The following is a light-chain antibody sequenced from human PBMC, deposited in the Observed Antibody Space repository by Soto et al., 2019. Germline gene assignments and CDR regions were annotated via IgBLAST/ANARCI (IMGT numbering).Light chain of an antibody. V-gene: IGLV2-14*01. CDR2: EVS. J-gene: IGLJ1*01. CDR3: FSYTSGNTRV. CDR1: STDVGGYNY. Sequence: QSVLTQPASVSGYPGQSITISCSGSSTDVGGYNYVSWYQHLPDEAPKLLTYEVSNRPSGISTRFSGTKSGNTASLTISGLQAEDEADEYCFSYTSGNTRVFGTGSKGTVL.